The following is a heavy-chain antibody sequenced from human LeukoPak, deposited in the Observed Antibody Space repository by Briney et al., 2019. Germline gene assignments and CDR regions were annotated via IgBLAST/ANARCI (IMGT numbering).Heavy chain of an antibody. Sequence: PGGSLRLSCAASGFTFSNAWMTWVRQAPGKGLEWVGPIKKKSDGGTTDYAAPVKGRFTISRDDSKDTLYLQLNSLKTEDRAVYYCTAMQQWLAQALGYWGQGTLVTVSS. D-gene: IGHD6-19*01. V-gene: IGHV3-15*01. J-gene: IGHJ4*02. CDR3: TAMQQWLAQALGY. CDR2: IKKKSDGGTT. CDR1: GFTFSNAW.